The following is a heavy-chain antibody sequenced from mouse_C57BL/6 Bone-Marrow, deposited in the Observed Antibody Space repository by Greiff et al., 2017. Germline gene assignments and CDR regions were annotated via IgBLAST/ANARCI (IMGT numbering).Heavy chain of an antibody. D-gene: IGHD2-2*01. CDR3: AGDGYGFAY. V-gene: IGHV1-81*01. Sequence: QVQLQQSGAELARPGASVKLSCKASGYTFTSYGISWVKQRPGQGLEWIGEIYPRGGNTYYNEKFTGKATLTAAKSSITADMELRSRRSEDTAVYFCAGDGYGFAYWGQGTLVTVSA. J-gene: IGHJ3*01. CDR2: IYPRGGNT. CDR1: GYTFTSYG.